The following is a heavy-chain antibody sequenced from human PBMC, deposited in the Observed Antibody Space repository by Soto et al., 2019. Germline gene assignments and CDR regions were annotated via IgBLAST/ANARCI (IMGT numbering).Heavy chain of an antibody. Sequence: PGESLKISCKGSGYSFTSYWIGWVRQMPGKGLERMGIIYPGDSDTRYSPSFQGQVTISADKSISTAYLQWSSLKASDTAMYYCARARSRGWIAAAGYYSMDVWAQGTTVTVSS. J-gene: IGHJ6*02. CDR2: IYPGDSDT. V-gene: IGHV5-51*01. CDR1: GYSFTSYW. CDR3: ARARSRGWIAAAGYYSMDV. D-gene: IGHD6-13*01.